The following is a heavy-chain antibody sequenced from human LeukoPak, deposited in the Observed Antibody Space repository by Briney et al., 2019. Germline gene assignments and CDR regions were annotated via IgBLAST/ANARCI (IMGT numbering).Heavy chain of an antibody. CDR1: GYRFTSYW. J-gene: IGHJ4*02. V-gene: IGHV5-51*01. Sequence: GASLKISCQASGYRFTSYWIAWVRQMPGKGLEWMGIIYLGDTETRYNPSFQGQVTISADTSINTAYLQLSSLKASDTAMYYCARFAGSSWSGAYYFDYWGQGSKVIVSS. D-gene: IGHD6-13*01. CDR2: IYLGDTET. CDR3: ARFAGSSWSGAYYFDY.